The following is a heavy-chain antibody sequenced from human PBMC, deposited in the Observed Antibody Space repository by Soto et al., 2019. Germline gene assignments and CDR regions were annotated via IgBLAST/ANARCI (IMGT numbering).Heavy chain of an antibody. D-gene: IGHD2-15*01. CDR2: INPSGCST. CDR3: ARDGYSSGGSCYDWFDP. J-gene: IGHJ5*02. V-gene: IGHV1-46*01. Sequence: ASVKVSCKASGYTFTSYYMHWVRQAPGQGREWMGIINPSGCSTSYAQKFQGRVTMTRDTSTSTVYMELSSLRSEDTAVYYCARDGYSSGGSCYDWFDPWGQGTLVTVSS. CDR1: GYTFTSYY.